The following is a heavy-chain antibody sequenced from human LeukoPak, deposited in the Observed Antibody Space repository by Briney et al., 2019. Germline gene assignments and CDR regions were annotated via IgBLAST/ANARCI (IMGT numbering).Heavy chain of an antibody. Sequence: PSETLSLTCTVSGGSISSYYWSWIRQPPGKGLEWIGYIYYSGSTNYNPSLKSRVTISVDTSKNQFSLKLSSVTAADTAVYYCARVEMATIGPDAFDIWGQGTMVTVSS. D-gene: IGHD5-24*01. CDR2: IYYSGST. J-gene: IGHJ3*02. CDR1: GGSISSYY. CDR3: ARVEMATIGPDAFDI. V-gene: IGHV4-59*01.